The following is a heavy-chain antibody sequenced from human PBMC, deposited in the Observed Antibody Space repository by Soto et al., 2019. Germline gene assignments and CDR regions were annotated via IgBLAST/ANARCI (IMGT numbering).Heavy chain of an antibody. Sequence: VQLQQWCAGLLKPSETLTLTCAVYGGSFSGYHWSWFRQPPGKGLEWIGEINPSGSINYNPSLKSRVTISVDTSKNQFSLNLSSVTAADTAVYYCATFVGATTVTRGSPRDYWGQGTLVTVSS. CDR2: INPSGSI. CDR3: ATFVGATTVTRGSPRDY. D-gene: IGHD4-4*01. J-gene: IGHJ4*02. CDR1: GGSFSGYH. V-gene: IGHV4-34*01.